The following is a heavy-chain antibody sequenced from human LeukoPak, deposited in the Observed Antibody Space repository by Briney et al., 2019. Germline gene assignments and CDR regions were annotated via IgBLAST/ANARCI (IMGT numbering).Heavy chain of an antibody. V-gene: IGHV4-34*01. J-gene: IGHJ4*02. CDR2: INDGGST. Sequence: SETLSLTCAVYGGSFTKHQWSWIRQPPGKGLEWIGAINDGGSTNYNPSLKSRVTMSVDTSNNQFSLKLSSVTAADTAVYYCARDSGYYFDYWGQGTVVTVSS. CDR3: ARDSGYYFDY. CDR1: GGSFTKHQ.